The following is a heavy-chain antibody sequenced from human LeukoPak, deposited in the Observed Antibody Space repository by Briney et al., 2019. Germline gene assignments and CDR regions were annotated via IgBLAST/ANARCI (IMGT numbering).Heavy chain of an antibody. V-gene: IGHV4-4*07. D-gene: IGHD4-23*01. CDR3: ARGPPHGGTYFDS. CDR2: IHTSGNT. Sequence: WETLSLTCTVSGGFLSNYWSWIRQPAGKGLECVGRIHTSGNTLYSPSLRSRVTMAVDTSQNRFSLMLTSATAADTAVYYCARGPPHGGTYFDSWGQGTLVTVSS. CDR1: GGFLSNY. J-gene: IGHJ4*02.